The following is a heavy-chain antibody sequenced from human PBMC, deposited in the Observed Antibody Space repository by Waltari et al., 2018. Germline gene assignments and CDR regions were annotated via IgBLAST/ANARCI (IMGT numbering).Heavy chain of an antibody. CDR3: ARNPVRPYMVQVPTPRDYYMDV. CDR2: ISSSSSYI. V-gene: IGHV3-21*01. D-gene: IGHD3-10*01. CDR1: GFTFSSYS. J-gene: IGHJ6*03. Sequence: EVQLVESGGGLVKPGGSLRLSCAASGFTFSSYSMNWVRQAPGQGLEWVSSISSSSSYIYYADSVKGRFTISRDNAKNSLYLQMNSLRAEDTAVYYCARNPVRPYMVQVPTPRDYYMDVWGKGTTVTVSS.